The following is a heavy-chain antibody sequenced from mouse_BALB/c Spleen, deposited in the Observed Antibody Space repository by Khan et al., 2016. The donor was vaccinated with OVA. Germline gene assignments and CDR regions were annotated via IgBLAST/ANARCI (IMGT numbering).Heavy chain of an antibody. J-gene: IGHJ4*01. CDR1: GFSLTDYD. V-gene: IGHV2-6-5*01. CDR2: IWGGGST. CDR3: AKGVWSYYYALDY. Sequence: QVQLQQSGPGLVAPSQSLSITCTVSGFSLTDYDVSWIRQPPGKGLEWLGVIWGGGSTYYNSALKSRLSISKDNSKSQVFLKMSSLQTDDTAMYYCAKGVWSYYYALDYWGQGTSVTVSS.